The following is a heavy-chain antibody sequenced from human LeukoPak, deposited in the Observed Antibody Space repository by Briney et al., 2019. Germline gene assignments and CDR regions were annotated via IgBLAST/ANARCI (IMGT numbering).Heavy chain of an antibody. CDR3: ARDGTPNYSSGWVYMDV. V-gene: IGHV3-30*04. D-gene: IGHD6-25*01. CDR1: GFTFSSYA. Sequence: GGSLRLSCAASGFTFSSYAMHWVRQAPGKGLEWVAVISYDGSNKYYADSVKGRFTISRDNSKNTLYLQMNSLRAEDTAVYYCARDGTPNYSSGWVYMDVWGEGTTVTISS. J-gene: IGHJ6*03. CDR2: ISYDGSNK.